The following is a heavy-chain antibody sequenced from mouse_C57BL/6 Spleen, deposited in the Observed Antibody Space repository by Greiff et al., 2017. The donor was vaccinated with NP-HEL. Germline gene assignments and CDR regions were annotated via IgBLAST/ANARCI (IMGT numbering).Heavy chain of an antibody. J-gene: IGHJ2*01. CDR1: GYSITSGYY. D-gene: IGHD1-1*01. V-gene: IGHV3-6*01. Sequence: ESGPGLVKPSQSLSLTCSVTGYSITSGYYWNWIRQFPGNKLEWMGYISYDGSNNYNPSLKNRISITRDTSKNQFFLKLNSVTTEDTATYYCARGGITTVVDYWGQGTTLTVSS. CDR3: ARGGITTVVDY. CDR2: ISYDGSN.